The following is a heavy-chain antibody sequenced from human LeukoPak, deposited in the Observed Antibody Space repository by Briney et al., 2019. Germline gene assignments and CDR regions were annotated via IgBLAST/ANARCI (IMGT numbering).Heavy chain of an antibody. V-gene: IGHV4-34*01. CDR1: GGSFSGYY. CDR3: ARDVEQQLPGGR. D-gene: IGHD6-13*01. Sequence: SETLSLTCAVYGGSFSGYYWSWIRQPPGKGLEWIGEINHSGSTNYNPSLKSRVTISVDTSKNQFSLKLSSVAAADTAVYYCARDVEQQLPGGRWGQGTLVTVSS. CDR2: INHSGST. J-gene: IGHJ4*02.